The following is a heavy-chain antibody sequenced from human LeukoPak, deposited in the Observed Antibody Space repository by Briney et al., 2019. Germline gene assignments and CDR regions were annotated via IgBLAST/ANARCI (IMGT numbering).Heavy chain of an antibody. CDR1: GFTVGDYT. D-gene: IGHD3-10*01. J-gene: IGHJ4*02. CDR3: TRDLLPMVRGDRIDY. CDR2: IRSKPSGGTT. Sequence: GGSLRLSCTASGFTVGDYTMSWFRQAPGKGLEWVGFIRSKPSGGTTEYAASVKGRFTISRDDSRSIAYLQMNSLKTEDTAVYYCTRDLLPMVRGDRIDYWGQGTLVTVSS. V-gene: IGHV3-49*03.